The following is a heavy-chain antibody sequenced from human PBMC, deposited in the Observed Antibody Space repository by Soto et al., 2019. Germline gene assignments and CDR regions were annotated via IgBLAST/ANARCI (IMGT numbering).Heavy chain of an antibody. J-gene: IGHJ6*02. D-gene: IGHD4-4*01. CDR1: GFSLSTSGMC. Sequence: GPTLVNPTQTLTLTCTFSGFSLSTSGMCVSWIRQPPGKALEWLALIDWDDDKYYSTSLKTRLTISKDTSKNQVVLTMTNMDPVDTATYYCARIPASNYFYGMDVWGQGTTVTVSS. CDR2: IDWDDDK. V-gene: IGHV2-70*01. CDR3: ARIPASNYFYGMDV.